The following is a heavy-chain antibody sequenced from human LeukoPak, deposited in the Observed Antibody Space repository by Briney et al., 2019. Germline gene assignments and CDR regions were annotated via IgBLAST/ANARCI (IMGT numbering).Heavy chain of an antibody. D-gene: IGHD4-17*01. CDR3: ARGRGLRRPKGHDY. CDR2: INHSGST. CDR1: GDSMNPYY. J-gene: IGHJ4*02. Sequence: SETLSLTCSISGDSMNPYYWSWIRQPPGKGLEWIGEINHSGSTNYNPSLKSRVTISVDTSKDQFSLKLSSVTAADTAVYYCARGRGLRRPKGHDYWGQGTLVTVSS. V-gene: IGHV4-34*01.